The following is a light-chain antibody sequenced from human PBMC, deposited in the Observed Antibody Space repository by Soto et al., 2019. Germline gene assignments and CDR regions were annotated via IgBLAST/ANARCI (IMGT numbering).Light chain of an antibody. CDR2: GNS. CDR1: SSNIGAGYD. CDR3: QFYDSSLSGWV. J-gene: IGLJ3*02. V-gene: IGLV1-40*01. Sequence: QSVVTQPPSVSGAPGQRVTISCTGISSNIGAGYDVHWYQQLPGTAPKLLIYGNSNRPSGVPDRFSGSKSGTSASLAITGLRAEDAANYYCQFYDSSLSGWVFGGGTKLTVL.